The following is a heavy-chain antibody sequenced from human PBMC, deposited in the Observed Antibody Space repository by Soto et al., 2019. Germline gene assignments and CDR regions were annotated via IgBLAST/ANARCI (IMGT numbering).Heavy chain of an antibody. CDR2: IGNRGTGI. J-gene: IGHJ5*02. CDR1: GFTFGDYY. Sequence: QVQLVESGGGLVKPGGSLRLSCEASGFTFGDYYMTWIRQAPGKGPEWVSFIGNRGTGIYYADSVKGRFTIFRDNAKNSLYLQMNSLRAEDTAMYYCARDLRAVGMASRFDPWGQGTLVTVSS. CDR3: ARDLRAVGMASRFDP. D-gene: IGHD6-13*01. V-gene: IGHV3-11*01.